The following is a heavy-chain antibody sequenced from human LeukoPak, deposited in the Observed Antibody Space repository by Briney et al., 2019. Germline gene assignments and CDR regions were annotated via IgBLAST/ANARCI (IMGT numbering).Heavy chain of an antibody. D-gene: IGHD3-3*01. CDR1: GFTFSHYS. J-gene: IGHJ6*03. CDR2: IISNGGST. CDR3: ARITMGATIANFYYYHMDV. V-gene: IGHV3-64*02. Sequence: GGSLRLSCAAYGFTFSHYSTHWVRQAPGKGLEYVSAIISNGGSTHYADSVKGRFTISRDNSKNTLYLQMDSLRAEDMAVYYCARITMGATIANFYYYHMDVWGKGATVTVSS.